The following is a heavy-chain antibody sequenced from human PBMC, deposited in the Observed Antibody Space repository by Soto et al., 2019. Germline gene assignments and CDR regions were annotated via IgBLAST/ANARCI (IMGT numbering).Heavy chain of an antibody. CDR3: AREIMGARYGLDV. CDR1: GVPVSSGSYY. J-gene: IGHJ6*02. Sequence: QVQLQESGPGLVKPSETLSLTCTVSGVPVSSGSYYWSWIRQPPGKGLEWIGYRYYSGNTNYNPSLKSRVTISIDTSDNQFSLTLTSVTAADTAVYYWAREIMGARYGLDVWGQGTTVTVSS. V-gene: IGHV4-61*01. CDR2: RYYSGNT. D-gene: IGHD2-8*01.